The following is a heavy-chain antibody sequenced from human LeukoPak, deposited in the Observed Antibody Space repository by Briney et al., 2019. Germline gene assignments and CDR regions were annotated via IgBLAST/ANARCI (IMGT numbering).Heavy chain of an antibody. D-gene: IGHD3-10*01. Sequence: GGSLRLSCAASGFTFSSYWTHWVRQAPGKGLEWVSAISGSGGSTYYADSVKGRFTISRDNSKNTLYLQMNSLRAEDTAVYYCAKTPNYYGSGSYYNPLDYWGQGTLVTVSS. CDR2: ISGSGGST. CDR3: AKTPNYYGSGSYYNPLDY. CDR1: GFTFSSYW. J-gene: IGHJ4*02. V-gene: IGHV3-23*01.